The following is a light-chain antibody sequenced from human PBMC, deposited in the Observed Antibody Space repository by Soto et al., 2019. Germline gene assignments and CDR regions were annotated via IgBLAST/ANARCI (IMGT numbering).Light chain of an antibody. CDR1: SSDVGGYNY. J-gene: IGLJ1*01. V-gene: IGLV2-14*01. CDR2: DVS. CDR3: SSYTSSSSYV. Sequence: QSVLTQPASVSGSAGQSITISCNGTSSDVGGYNYVSWYQQHPGKAPKLMIYDVSNRPSGVSNRFSGSKSGNTASLTISGLQAEDEADYYCSSYTSSSSYVFGTGTKVTVL.